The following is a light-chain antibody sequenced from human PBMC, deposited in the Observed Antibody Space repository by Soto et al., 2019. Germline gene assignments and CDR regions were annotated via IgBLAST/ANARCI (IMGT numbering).Light chain of an antibody. V-gene: IGLV2-11*01. CDR3: CSFAGSYTLGA. J-gene: IGLJ2*01. CDR2: DVT. CDR1: SSDVGGYNY. Sequence: QSALTQPRSMSGSPGQSVTISCTGTSSDVGGYNYVSWYQQHPGKAPKLMIYDVTERPSGVPDRFSGSKSGNTASLTISGLRAEDETDYYCCSFAGSYTLGAFGGGTKLTVL.